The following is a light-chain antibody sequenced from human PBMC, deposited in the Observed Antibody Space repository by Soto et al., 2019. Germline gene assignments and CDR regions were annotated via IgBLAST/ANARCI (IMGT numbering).Light chain of an antibody. CDR1: QSVSIW. CDR3: QQYKNYLT. CDR2: GAS. V-gene: IGKV1-5*01. J-gene: IGKJ1*01. Sequence: DIQMTQSPSTLSASVGDRVTFTCRASQSVSIWLAWYQQKPGKAPKLLISGASTLESGVPSRFSGSGSGTEFTLTISSLQPDDFAPYYCQQYKNYLTFGQGTKVDIK.